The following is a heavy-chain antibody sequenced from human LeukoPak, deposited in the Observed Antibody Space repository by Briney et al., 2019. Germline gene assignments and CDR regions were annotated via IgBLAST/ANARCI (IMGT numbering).Heavy chain of an antibody. CDR1: GFTFSRYS. D-gene: IGHD1-26*01. Sequence: GGSLRLSCAASGFTFSRYSMNWVRQAPGKGLEWVSIIASGGGHPYYGDSVKGRFTISRDNARNLLYLQMNSLRDEDTAVYFCARRESGGSYLYWGQGTLVTVSS. CDR3: ARRESGGSYLY. CDR2: IASGGGHP. V-gene: IGHV3-21*06. J-gene: IGHJ4*02.